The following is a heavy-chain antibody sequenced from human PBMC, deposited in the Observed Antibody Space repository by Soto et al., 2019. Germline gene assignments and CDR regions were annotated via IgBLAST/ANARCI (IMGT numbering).Heavy chain of an antibody. D-gene: IGHD3-9*01. CDR1: GFTFSSYG. Sequence: GGSLRLSCAASGFTFSSYGMHWVRQAPGKGLEWVAVIWYDGSNKYYADSVKGRFTISRDNSKNTLYLQMNSLRAEDTAVYYCARQLRYFDWLPTPYYYYGMDVWGQGTTVTVSS. V-gene: IGHV3-33*01. CDR2: IWYDGSNK. CDR3: ARQLRYFDWLPTPYYYYGMDV. J-gene: IGHJ6*02.